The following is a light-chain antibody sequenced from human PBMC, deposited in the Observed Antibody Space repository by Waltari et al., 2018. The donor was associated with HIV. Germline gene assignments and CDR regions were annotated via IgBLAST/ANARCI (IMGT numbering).Light chain of an antibody. CDR2: RNN. CDR1: RSNIGSNY. CDR3: AAWDDSLSGRV. J-gene: IGLJ3*02. Sequence: QSVLTQPPSASGTPGQRVTIPCSGSRSNIGSNYVSWYQHFPGTTPKPLIYRNNQRPSGVPDRFSGSKSGTSASLAISGLRSEDEADYYCAAWDDSLSGRVFGGGTKLTVL. V-gene: IGLV1-47*01.